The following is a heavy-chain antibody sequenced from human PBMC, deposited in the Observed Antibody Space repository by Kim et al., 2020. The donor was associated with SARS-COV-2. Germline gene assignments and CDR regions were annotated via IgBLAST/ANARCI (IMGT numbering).Heavy chain of an antibody. D-gene: IGHD3-22*01. V-gene: IGHV3-23*01. Sequence: SVKSRFTSSRDNSQNTLYLQMTRLSGEDTAVYYCAKGDSSGYYPSWYFDYWGQGTLVTVSS. CDR3: AKGDSSGYYPSWYFDY. J-gene: IGHJ4*01.